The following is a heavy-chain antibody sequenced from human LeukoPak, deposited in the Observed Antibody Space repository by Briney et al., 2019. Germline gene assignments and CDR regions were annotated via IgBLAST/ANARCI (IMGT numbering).Heavy chain of an antibody. J-gene: IGHJ4*02. D-gene: IGHD3-22*01. CDR1: GGSISNGGYS. CDR2: IYHSGST. Sequence: SETLSLTCAVSGGSISNGGYSWSWIRQPPGKGLEWIGYIYHSGSTYYNPSLRSRVTISVDRSKNQFSLKLSSVTAADTAVYYCAIAQSSGYDYWGQGTLVTVSS. V-gene: IGHV4-30-2*01. CDR3: AIAQSSGYDY.